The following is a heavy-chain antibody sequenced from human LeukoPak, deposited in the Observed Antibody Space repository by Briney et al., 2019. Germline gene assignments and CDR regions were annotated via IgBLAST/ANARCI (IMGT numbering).Heavy chain of an antibody. J-gene: IGHJ4*02. D-gene: IGHD4-17*01. CDR2: IYYSGST. CDR1: GRSISSYY. CDR3: ARDTYGDYPDY. Sequence: SETLSLTCTFSGRSISSYYWSWIRQPPGKGLEWIGYIYYSGSTNYNPSLKSRVTISVDTSKNQFSLKLSSVAAADTAVYYCARDTYGDYPDYWGQGTLVTVSS. V-gene: IGHV4-59*01.